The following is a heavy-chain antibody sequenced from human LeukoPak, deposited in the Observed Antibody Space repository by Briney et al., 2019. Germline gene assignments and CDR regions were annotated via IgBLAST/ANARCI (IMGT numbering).Heavy chain of an antibody. CDR1: GGSISSSSYY. Sequence: LETLSLTCTVSGGSISSSSYYWGWIRQPPGKGLEWIGSIYYSGSTYYNPSLKSRVTISVDTSKNQFSLKLSSVTAADTAVYYCARHGIAAAGRKVPYYFDYWGQGTLVTVSS. J-gene: IGHJ4*02. CDR3: ARHGIAAAGRKVPYYFDY. D-gene: IGHD6-13*01. CDR2: IYYSGST. V-gene: IGHV4-39*01.